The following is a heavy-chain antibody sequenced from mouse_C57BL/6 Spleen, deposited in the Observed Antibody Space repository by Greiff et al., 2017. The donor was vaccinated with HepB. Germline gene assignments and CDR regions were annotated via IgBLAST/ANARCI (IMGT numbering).Heavy chain of an antibody. CDR1: GYSFTDYN. Sequence: EVQLQQSGPELVKPGASVKISCKASGYSFTDYNMNWVKQSNGKSLEWIGVINPNYGTTSYNQKFKGKATLTADKSSSTAYMQLNSLTYEDSAVYSCASGVYYGSFDYWGQGTTLTVSS. V-gene: IGHV1-39*01. CDR2: INPNYGTT. D-gene: IGHD1-1*01. J-gene: IGHJ2*01. CDR3: ASGVYYGSFDY.